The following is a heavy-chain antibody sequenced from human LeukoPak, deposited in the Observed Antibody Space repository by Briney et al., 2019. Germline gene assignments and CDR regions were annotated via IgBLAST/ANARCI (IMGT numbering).Heavy chain of an antibody. CDR1: GGSFSGYY. Sequence: SETLSLTCAVSGGSFSGYYWSWIRQPPGKGLEWIGEINHSGSTNYNPSLKSRVTISVDTSKNQFSLKLSSVTAADTAVYYCAREGHYGDYVWSLDYWGQGTLVTVSS. D-gene: IGHD4-17*01. J-gene: IGHJ4*02. V-gene: IGHV4-34*01. CDR2: INHSGST. CDR3: AREGHYGDYVWSLDY.